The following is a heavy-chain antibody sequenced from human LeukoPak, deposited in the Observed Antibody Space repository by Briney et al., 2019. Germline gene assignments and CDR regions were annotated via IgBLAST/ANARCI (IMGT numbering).Heavy chain of an antibody. V-gene: IGHV4-34*01. J-gene: IGHJ4*02. CDR2: INHSGST. Sequence: SETLSLTCAVYGESFSGYYWSWIRQPPGKGLEWIGEINHSGSTNYNPSLKSRVTISVDTSKNRFSLKLSSVTAADTAVYYCARVRGSYYGSGSYYNWGQGTLVTVSS. CDR1: GESFSGYY. D-gene: IGHD3-10*01. CDR3: ARVRGSYYGSGSYYN.